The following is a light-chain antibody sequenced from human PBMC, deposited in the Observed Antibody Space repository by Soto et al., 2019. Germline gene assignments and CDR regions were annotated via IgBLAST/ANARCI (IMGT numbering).Light chain of an antibody. Sequence: QSVLTQPPSASGTPGQRVTISCSGRSSNIGSNTVNWYQHLPGTAPKLLSYNNNQRPSGVPDRFSGSKSGTSASLAISGLQSEDEADYFCAAWDDSLSGPVFGGGTKVTVL. CDR1: SSNIGSNT. V-gene: IGLV1-44*01. J-gene: IGLJ3*02. CDR2: NNN. CDR3: AAWDDSLSGPV.